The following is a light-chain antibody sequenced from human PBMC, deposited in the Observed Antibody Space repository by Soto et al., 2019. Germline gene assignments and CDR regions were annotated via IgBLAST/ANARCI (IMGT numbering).Light chain of an antibody. V-gene: IGKV3-15*01. CDR3: QQYNNWPGT. CDR2: GAS. CDR1: ESVGTN. J-gene: IGKJ1*01. Sequence: EIVMTQSPGSLSVSPGERVTLSCRASESVGTNLAWYQQKPGQAPRLLIYGASTRATGIPATFSGSGSGTEFTLTISSLQSEDLAVYHCQQYNNWPGTFGQGTKVEIK.